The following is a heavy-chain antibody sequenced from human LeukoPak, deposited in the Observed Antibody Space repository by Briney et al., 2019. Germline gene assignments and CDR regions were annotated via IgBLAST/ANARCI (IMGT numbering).Heavy chain of an antibody. V-gene: IGHV3-48*03. CDR1: GFTFSSFE. Sequence: GGSLRLSCAASGFTFSSFEMNWVRQAPGKGLEWVSYISSSGTTIYYADSVKGRFTISRDNVKNSLYLQMNSLRAEDTAVYYCARDWGAAGLDYWGQGTLVTVSS. J-gene: IGHJ4*02. CDR3: ARDWGAAGLDY. CDR2: ISSSGTTI. D-gene: IGHD6-13*01.